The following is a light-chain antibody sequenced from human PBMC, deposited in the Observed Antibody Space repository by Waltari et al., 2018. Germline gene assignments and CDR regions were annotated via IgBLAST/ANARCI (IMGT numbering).Light chain of an antibody. CDR1: SSDVGDYNY. Sequence: QPALTQPASVSGSPGQSITISCTGTSSDVGDYNYVSWYQRHPGKAPKLIIFDVSNRPSGVSNRFSGSKSSDTASLTISGLQAEDEADYYCSSYTSSSTYVVFGGGTKLTVL. V-gene: IGLV2-14*03. J-gene: IGLJ2*01. CDR2: DVS. CDR3: SSYTSSSTYVV.